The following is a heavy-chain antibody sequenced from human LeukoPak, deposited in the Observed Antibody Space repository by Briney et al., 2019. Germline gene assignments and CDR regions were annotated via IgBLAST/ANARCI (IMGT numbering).Heavy chain of an antibody. CDR2: IYYSGST. J-gene: IGHJ4*02. V-gene: IGHV4-39*01. Sequence: SETLSLTCTVSGGSISSSSYYWGWIRQPPGKRLEWIGSIYYSGSTYYNPSLKSRVTISVDTSKNQFSLKLSSVTATDTAVYYCARRDTAMASFDYWGQGTLVTVSS. D-gene: IGHD5-18*01. CDR3: ARRDTAMASFDY. CDR1: GGSISSSSYY.